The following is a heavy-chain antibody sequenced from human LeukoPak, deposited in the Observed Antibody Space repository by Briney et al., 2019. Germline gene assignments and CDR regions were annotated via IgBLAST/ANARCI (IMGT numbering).Heavy chain of an antibody. D-gene: IGHD5-12*01. CDR3: ARGGYERSLAN. Sequence: GGSLRLSCAVSGFTLSSYEMNWVRQAPGKGLEWVSRISSSGSSIYYADSVMGRFTISRDNAKNSLYLQMNSLRAEDTAVYYCARGGYERSLANWGQGTLVTVSS. J-gene: IGHJ4*02. CDR2: ISSSGSSI. V-gene: IGHV3-48*03. CDR1: GFTLSSYE.